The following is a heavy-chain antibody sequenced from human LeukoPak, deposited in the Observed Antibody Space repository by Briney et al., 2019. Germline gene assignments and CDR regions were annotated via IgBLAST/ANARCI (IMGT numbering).Heavy chain of an antibody. CDR2: IYYSGST. CDR3: ARKGSGSYLSPVNY. V-gene: IGHV4-39*01. CDR1: GGSISSNNYY. J-gene: IGHJ4*02. D-gene: IGHD1-26*01. Sequence: SSETLSLTCTVSGGSISSNNYYWGWIRQPPGKGLEWIGTIYYSGSTHYNPSLKSRHTISVDTSKNQFSLKLRSVTAPGTAVYYYARKGSGSYLSPVNYWGQGTLVTVSS.